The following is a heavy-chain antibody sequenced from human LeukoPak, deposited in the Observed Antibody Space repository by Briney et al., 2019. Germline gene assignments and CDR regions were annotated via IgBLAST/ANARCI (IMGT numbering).Heavy chain of an antibody. CDR2: IYTSGST. D-gene: IGHD5-18*01. V-gene: IGHV4-4*07. Sequence: SETLSLTCTVSGGSISSCYWSWIRQPAGKGLEWIGRIYTSGSTNYNPSLKSRVTMSVDTSKNQFSLKLSSVTAADTAVYYCARVNWKKRRGYSYGSHFWLDPWGQGTLVTVSS. CDR3: ARVNWKKRRGYSYGSHFWLDP. J-gene: IGHJ5*02. CDR1: GGSISSCY.